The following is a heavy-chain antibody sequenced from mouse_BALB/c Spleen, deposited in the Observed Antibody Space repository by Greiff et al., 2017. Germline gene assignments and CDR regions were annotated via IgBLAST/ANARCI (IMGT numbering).Heavy chain of an antibody. Sequence: QVQLQQSGAELARPGASVKLSCKASGYTFTSYWMQWVKQRPGQGLEWIGAIYPGDGDTRYTQKFKGKATLTADKSSSTAYMQLSSLASEDSAVYYCARANWDVDYAMDYWGQGTSVTVSS. CDR2: IYPGDGDT. D-gene: IGHD4-1*01. V-gene: IGHV1-87*01. CDR3: ARANWDVDYAMDY. CDR1: GYTFTSYW. J-gene: IGHJ4*01.